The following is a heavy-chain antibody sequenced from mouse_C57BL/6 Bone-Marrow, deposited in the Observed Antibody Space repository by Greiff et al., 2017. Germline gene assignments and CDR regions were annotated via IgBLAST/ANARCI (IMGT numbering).Heavy chain of an antibody. CDR3: ARGDTTVVEAMDY. J-gene: IGHJ4*01. D-gene: IGHD1-1*01. CDR2: IYPGDGDT. Sequence: VQLQQSGAELVKPGASVKISCKASGYAFSSYWMNWVKQRPGKGLEWIGQIYPGDGDTNYNGKFKGKATLTADKSSSTAYMQLSSLTSEDSAVYFCARGDTTVVEAMDYWGQGTSVTVSS. V-gene: IGHV1-80*01. CDR1: GYAFSSYW.